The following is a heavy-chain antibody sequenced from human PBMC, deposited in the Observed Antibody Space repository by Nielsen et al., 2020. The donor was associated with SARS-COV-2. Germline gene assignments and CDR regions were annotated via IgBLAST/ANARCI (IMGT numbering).Heavy chain of an antibody. Sequence: GESLKISCVVSGFTFSNAWMSWVRQAPGKGLEWVGRIKSRPDGGTTDFAAPVKDRFTISRDDSKNTLYLQMNSLKTEDTAFYYCTTDPAPRGVGYWGKGALVTVSS. CDR1: GFTFSNAW. CDR3: TTDPAPRGVGY. D-gene: IGHD1-26*01. J-gene: IGHJ4*02. CDR2: IKSRPDGGTT. V-gene: IGHV3-15*01.